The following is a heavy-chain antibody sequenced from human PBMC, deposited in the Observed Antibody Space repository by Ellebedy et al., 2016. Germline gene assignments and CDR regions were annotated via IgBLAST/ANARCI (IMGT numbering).Heavy chain of an antibody. V-gene: IGHV3-11*01. CDR2: ISSSGSTI. Sequence: GGSLRLSCAASGFTFSDYYMSWIRQAPGKGLEWVLYISSSGSTIYYEDSVKGRFTISRDNAKISLYLQLNSLRAEDTAVYYLSRVLIGYSYGNTFDYWGQGTLVTVSP. CDR3: SRVLIGYSYGNTFDY. D-gene: IGHD5-18*01. J-gene: IGHJ4*02. CDR1: GFTFSDYY.